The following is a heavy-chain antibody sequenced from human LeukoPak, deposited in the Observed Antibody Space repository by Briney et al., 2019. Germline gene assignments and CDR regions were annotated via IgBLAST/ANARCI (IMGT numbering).Heavy chain of an antibody. J-gene: IGHJ5*02. D-gene: IGHD1-7*01. CDR3: ARDLSPRITGTTGWFDP. CDR2: INPNSGGT. Sequence: ASVKVSCKASGYTFTGYYMHWVRQAPGQGLEWMGWINPNSGGTNYAQKFQGRVTMTRDTSISTAYMELSRLRSDDTAVYYCARDLSPRITGTTGWFDPWGQGTLVTVSS. CDR1: GYTFTGYY. V-gene: IGHV1-2*02.